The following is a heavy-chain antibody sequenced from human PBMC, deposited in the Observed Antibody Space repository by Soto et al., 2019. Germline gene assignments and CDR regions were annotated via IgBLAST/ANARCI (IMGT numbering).Heavy chain of an antibody. CDR1: GGTFSSYA. J-gene: IGHJ4*02. CDR3: AKAAVVAGDRRTYYFDY. CDR2: IIPIFGTA. Sequence: SVKVSCKASGGTFSSYAISWVRQAPGQGLEWMGGIIPIFGTANYAQKFQGRVTITADESTSTAYMELSSLRSEDTAVYYCAKAAVVAGDRRTYYFDYWGQGTVVTVSS. D-gene: IGHD2-15*01. V-gene: IGHV1-69*13.